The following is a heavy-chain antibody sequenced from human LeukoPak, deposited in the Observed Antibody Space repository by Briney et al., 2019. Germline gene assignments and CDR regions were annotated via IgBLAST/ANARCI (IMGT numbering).Heavy chain of an antibody. CDR3: ARQDGGNTLGYFDL. Sequence: SETLSLTCTVSGGSMNYYYWSWIRQPPGMGLEWIGYIFYSGSTKYNPSLKSRVTISVDTSKNQFSLKLSSVTAADTAVYYCARQDGGNTLGYFDLWGRGTLVTVSS. J-gene: IGHJ2*01. CDR1: GGSMNYYY. D-gene: IGHD4-23*01. CDR2: IFYSGST. V-gene: IGHV4-59*08.